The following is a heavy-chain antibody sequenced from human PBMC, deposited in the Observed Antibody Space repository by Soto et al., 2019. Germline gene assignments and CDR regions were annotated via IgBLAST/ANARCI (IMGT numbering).Heavy chain of an antibody. Sequence: QITLKESGPTLVKPTQTLTLTCTVSGFSLSTTGVGVGWIRQAPGKALDYLAIIFWDDDKYYSPPLKSMITITKDTSENHVVLTLTDVAPVDTATYYCAYRRLQGATYLDLWGCGTLVTVSS. CDR2: IFWDDDK. D-gene: IGHD3-16*01. CDR1: GFSLSTTGVG. V-gene: IGHV2-5*02. CDR3: AYRRLQGATYLDL. J-gene: IGHJ2*01.